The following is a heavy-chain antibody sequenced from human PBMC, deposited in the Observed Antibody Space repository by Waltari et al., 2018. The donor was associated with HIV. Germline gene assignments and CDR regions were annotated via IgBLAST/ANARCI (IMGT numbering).Heavy chain of an antibody. Sequence: QVQLVQSGAEVKKPGCSVKVSCKASGGTFSSYTLRWMRQAPGQGREWMGMIIPILGIANYEKKFQGRVTITADKSTSTAYMELSSLRSEDTAVYYCAREDYDYYDSSGGAFDIWGQGTMVTVSS. V-gene: IGHV1-69*08. D-gene: IGHD3-22*01. CDR1: GGTFSSYT. J-gene: IGHJ3*02. CDR2: IIPILGIA. CDR3: AREDYDYYDSSGGAFDI.